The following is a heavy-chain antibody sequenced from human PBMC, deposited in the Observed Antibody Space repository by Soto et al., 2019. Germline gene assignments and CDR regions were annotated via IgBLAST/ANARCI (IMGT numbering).Heavy chain of an antibody. V-gene: IGHV3-7*03. CDR1: GFIFSNFW. J-gene: IGHJ6*02. CDR2: INQDGSEK. D-gene: IGHD3-22*01. Sequence: PGGSLRLSCAASGFIFSNFWINWVRQAPGKGLEWVSSINQDGSEKYYVDSVKGRFTISRDNAKNTLYLQMNSLRAEDTAVYYCARRITMIVVVIHYGMDVWGQGTTVTVSS. CDR3: ARRITMIVVVIHYGMDV.